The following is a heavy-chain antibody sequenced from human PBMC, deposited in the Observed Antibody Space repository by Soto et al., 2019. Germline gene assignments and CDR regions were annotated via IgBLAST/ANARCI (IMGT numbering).Heavy chain of an antibody. V-gene: IGHV1-18*04. J-gene: IGHJ4*02. D-gene: IGHD6-13*01. CDR1: GYTFTSYG. CDR3: ARGFGIAAAGNHFDY. Sequence: XSVKGSCKASGYTFTSYGISWVREAPGQGLEWMGWISAYNGNTNYAQKLQGRVTMTTDTSTSTAYMELRSLRSDDTAVYYCARGFGIAAAGNHFDYWGQGTLVTVSS. CDR2: ISAYNGNT.